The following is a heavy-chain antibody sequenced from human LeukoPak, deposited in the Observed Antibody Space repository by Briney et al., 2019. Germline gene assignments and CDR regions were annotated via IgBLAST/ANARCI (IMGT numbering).Heavy chain of an antibody. CDR1: GYTFTSSA. D-gene: IGHD6-19*01. J-gene: IGHJ4*02. CDR2: INTNTGNP. Sequence: ASVKVSCKASGYTFTSSALNWVRQAPGQGLEWMGWINTNTGNPTYAQGFTGRFVFSLDTSVSTAYLQISSLKAEDTAVYYCATDLKKGDSGCFDYWGQGTLVTASS. CDR3: ATDLKKGDSGCFDY. V-gene: IGHV7-4-1*02.